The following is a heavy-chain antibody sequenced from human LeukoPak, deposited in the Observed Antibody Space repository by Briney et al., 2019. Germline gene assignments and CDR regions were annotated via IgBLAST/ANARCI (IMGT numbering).Heavy chain of an antibody. D-gene: IGHD5-12*01. J-gene: IGHJ4*02. Sequence: SVKVSCKASGGTFSSYAISWVRQAPGQGLEWMGRIIPILGIANYAQKFQGRVTITADKSTSTAYMELSSLRSEDTAVYYCARGIPNEDIVATSAVDYWGQGTLVTVSS. CDR1: GGTFSSYA. CDR3: ARGIPNEDIVATSAVDY. V-gene: IGHV1-69*04. CDR2: IIPILGIA.